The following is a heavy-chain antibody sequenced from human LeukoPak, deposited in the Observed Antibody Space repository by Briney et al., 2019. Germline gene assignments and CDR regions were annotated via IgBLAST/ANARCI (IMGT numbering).Heavy chain of an antibody. Sequence: SETLSLTCAVSGGSVSGYFWNWVRQPPGQGLEWIGEINHSGSAKYNPSLKSRVTISLDTSNNQFSLNLNSVTAADTAVYFCARRLKRGVITTNKFDSWGQGLLVTVSS. CDR1: GGSVSGYF. CDR2: INHSGSA. J-gene: IGHJ4*02. CDR3: ARRLKRGVITTNKFDS. V-gene: IGHV4-34*01. D-gene: IGHD3-10*01.